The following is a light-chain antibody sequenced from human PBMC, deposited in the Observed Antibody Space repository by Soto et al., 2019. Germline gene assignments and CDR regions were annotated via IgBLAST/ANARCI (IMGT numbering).Light chain of an antibody. CDR2: DAS. Sequence: EIVLTQSPATLSLSPGERATLSCRASQSIGRFLAWYQHKPGQAPRLLIYDASNRATGIPARFSASGSETDFTHTISSLEPEDFAVYYCQQRSSRPREISFGQGTRLEIK. V-gene: IGKV3-11*01. J-gene: IGKJ5*01. CDR1: QSIGRF. CDR3: QQRSSRPREIS.